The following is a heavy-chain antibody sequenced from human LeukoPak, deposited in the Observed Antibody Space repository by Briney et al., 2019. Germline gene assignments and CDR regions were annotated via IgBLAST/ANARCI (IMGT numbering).Heavy chain of an antibody. J-gene: IGHJ6*03. Sequence: PGGSLRLSCAASGFTFSSYWMSWVRRAPGKGVEWVANINQDGRGKYYVDSVKGRFTISRDNSKNTLYLQMNSLRAEDTAVYYCARHGSITMVRGRLRYFYMDVWGKGTTVTISS. V-gene: IGHV3-7*03. CDR1: GFTFSSYW. CDR3: ARHGSITMVRGRLRYFYMDV. CDR2: INQDGRGK. D-gene: IGHD3-10*01.